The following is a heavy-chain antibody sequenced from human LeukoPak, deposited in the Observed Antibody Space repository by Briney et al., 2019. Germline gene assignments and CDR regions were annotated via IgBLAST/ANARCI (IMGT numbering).Heavy chain of an antibody. CDR3: ARGAGTPTHFDY. CDR1: GFTFSTYI. D-gene: IGHD1-1*01. J-gene: IGHJ4*02. Sequence: GGSLRLSCAASGFTFSTYIMNWVRQTPGKGLEWVSSIGTSTSYIYYADSVKGRFTISRDNAKNSLYLEMNSLRAEDTAVYYCARGAGTPTHFDYWGQGTLVTVSS. CDR2: IGTSTSYI. V-gene: IGHV3-21*01.